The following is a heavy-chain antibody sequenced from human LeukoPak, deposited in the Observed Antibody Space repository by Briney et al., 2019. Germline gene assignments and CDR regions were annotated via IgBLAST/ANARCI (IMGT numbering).Heavy chain of an antibody. CDR3: ARSFDKSVAGKYYFDY. CDR1: GGSISSYY. J-gene: IGHJ4*02. CDR2: IYYSGNT. D-gene: IGHD6-19*01. V-gene: IGHV4-59*01. Sequence: SETLSLTRTVSGGSISSYYWSCIRQSPGKGLEWIGYIYYSGNTNYNPSLKSRVTISADTSKNQFSLKMTSVTAADTAVYYCARSFDKSVAGKYYFDYWGQGTLVTVSS.